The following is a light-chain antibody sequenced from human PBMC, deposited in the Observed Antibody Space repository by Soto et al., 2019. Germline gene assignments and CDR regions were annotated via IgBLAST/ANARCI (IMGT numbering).Light chain of an antibody. CDR1: SSDVGGYNY. Sequence: QSALTQPASVSGSPGQSITISCTGTSSDVGGYNYVSWYQQHPGKAPKLMIYDVSKRPSGVSNRFSGSKSGNTASLTISGLQSEDEADYYSNSYTTSSTLVFGVGTKLTVL. CDR3: NSYTTSSTLV. CDR2: DVS. J-gene: IGLJ3*02. V-gene: IGLV2-14*01.